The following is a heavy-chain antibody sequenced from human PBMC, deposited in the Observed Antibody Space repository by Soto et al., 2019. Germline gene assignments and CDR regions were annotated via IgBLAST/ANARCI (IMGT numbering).Heavy chain of an antibody. CDR2: IRPGGNT. CDR3: VRGPFWGSACHFDS. V-gene: IGHV4-4*07. J-gene: IGHJ5*01. D-gene: IGHD3-16*01. CDR1: GGSVSDYY. Sequence: SETLSLTCTVYGGSVSDYYWSWVRQPAGKGLEWIGRIRPGGNTNYSPSLMSRVTMSVDTSRNQFSLKLTSVTAADTAVYYCVRGPFWGSACHFDSWGPGALVTVSS.